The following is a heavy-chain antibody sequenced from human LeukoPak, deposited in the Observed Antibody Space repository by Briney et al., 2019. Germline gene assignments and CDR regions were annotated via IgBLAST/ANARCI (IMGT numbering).Heavy chain of an antibody. CDR3: ARLPIGDMYYYYYGMDV. D-gene: IGHD3-10*01. CDR2: IDPSDSYT. J-gene: IGHJ6*02. V-gene: IGHV5-10-1*01. Sequence: GESLKISCKGSGYSFTSYWIGWVRQMPGKGLEWMGRIDPSDSYTNYSPSFQGHVTISADKSISTAYLQWSSLKASDTAMYYCARLPIGDMYYYYYGMDVWGQGTTVTVSS. CDR1: GYSFTSYW.